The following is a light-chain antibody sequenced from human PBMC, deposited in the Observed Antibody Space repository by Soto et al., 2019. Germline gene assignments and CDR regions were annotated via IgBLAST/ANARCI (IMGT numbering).Light chain of an antibody. CDR3: QQYSKWPIT. J-gene: IGKJ5*01. CDR1: QSVSSSY. CDR2: GAS. V-gene: IGKV3-20*01. Sequence: EIVLTQSPGTLSLSPGERATLPCRASQSVSSSYLAWYQQKPGQAPRLLIYGASSRATGIPDRFSGRGSGTEFILTISSLQSEDFAVYYCQQYSKWPITFGQGTRLEIK.